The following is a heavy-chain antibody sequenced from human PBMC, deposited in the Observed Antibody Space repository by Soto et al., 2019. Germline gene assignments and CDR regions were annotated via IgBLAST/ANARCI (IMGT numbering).Heavy chain of an antibody. J-gene: IGHJ4*02. D-gene: IGHD4-4*01. CDR3: AKDRQYPRDYFHY. Sequence: WGSLRLSCGVSGFTVTSNGVILVRHSPVKWLEWVSAISPNGQGIWYADSVKGRFTISRDISRNTVFLQMDSLRAEDTAVYYCAKDRQYPRDYFHYWGQGTLVTVSS. V-gene: IGHV3-23*01. CDR2: ISPNGQGI. CDR1: GFTVTSNG.